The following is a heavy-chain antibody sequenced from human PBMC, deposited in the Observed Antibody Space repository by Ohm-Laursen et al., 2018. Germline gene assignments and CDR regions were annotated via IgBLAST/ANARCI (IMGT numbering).Heavy chain of an antibody. CDR2: ISYDGSNK. J-gene: IGHJ5*01. CDR3: AKGTAYQLLSHNWVDS. Sequence: SLRLSCAASGFTFSSYGMHWVRQAPGKGLEWVAVISYDGSNKYYADSVKGRFTISRDNSKNTLYLQMNSLRAEDTAVFYCAKGTAYQLLSHNWVDSWGQGTLVAVSS. D-gene: IGHD2-2*01. V-gene: IGHV3-30*18. CDR1: GFTFSSYG.